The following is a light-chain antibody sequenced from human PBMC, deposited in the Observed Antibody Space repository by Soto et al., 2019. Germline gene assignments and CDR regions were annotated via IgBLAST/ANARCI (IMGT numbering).Light chain of an antibody. CDR2: WAS. Sequence: DIVMTQSPDSLAVSLGERATINCKSSQSVLYSSNNKNYLAWYRQKPGQPPKLIIYWASIRESGVPDRISGSGSGTDFTLTISSRQDEDVAVYCCQQYYSTPPYTFGQGTKLEIK. CDR1: QSVLYSSNNKNY. V-gene: IGKV4-1*01. J-gene: IGKJ2*01. CDR3: QQYYSTPPYT.